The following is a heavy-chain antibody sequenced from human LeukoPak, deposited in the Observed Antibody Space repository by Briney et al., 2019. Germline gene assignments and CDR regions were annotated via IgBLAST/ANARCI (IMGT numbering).Heavy chain of an antibody. V-gene: IGHV1-46*01. D-gene: IGHD6-6*01. CDR3: ARDREYSSSSRIFDY. CDR2: INPSGGST. CDR1: GYTFASYY. Sequence: ASVKVSCKASGYTFASYYMHWVRQGPGQGLEWMGIINPSGGSTSYAQKFQGRVTMTRDTSTSTVYMELSSLRSEDTAVYYCARDREYSSSSRIFDYWGQGTLVTVSS. J-gene: IGHJ4*02.